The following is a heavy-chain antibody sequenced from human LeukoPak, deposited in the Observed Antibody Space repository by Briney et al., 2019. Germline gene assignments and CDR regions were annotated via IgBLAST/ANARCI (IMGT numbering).Heavy chain of an antibody. Sequence: PSETLSLTCTVSGGSISSGTYYWSWIRQPAGKGLEWIGRFYTSGSTNYNPSLKSRVTISIDMSKNEFSLRLNSVTAADTAMYYCAKSGGYGLIDYWGQGTLVTVSS. CDR2: FYTSGST. J-gene: IGHJ4*02. CDR3: AKSGGYGLIDY. V-gene: IGHV4-61*02. D-gene: IGHD1-26*01. CDR1: GGSISSGTYY.